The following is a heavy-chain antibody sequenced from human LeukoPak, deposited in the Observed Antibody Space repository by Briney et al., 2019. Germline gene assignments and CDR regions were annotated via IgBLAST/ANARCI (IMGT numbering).Heavy chain of an antibody. J-gene: IGHJ6*02. Sequence: PGGSLRLSCAASGFTFSSYAMHWVRQAPGKGLEWVAVISYDGSSKYYADSVKGRFTISRDNAKNSLYLQMNSLRAEDTAVYYCARSIEVGLYYYYGMDVWGQGTTVTVSS. CDR3: ARSIEVGLYYYYGMDV. CDR2: ISYDGSSK. D-gene: IGHD3-22*01. V-gene: IGHV3-30-3*01. CDR1: GFTFSSYA.